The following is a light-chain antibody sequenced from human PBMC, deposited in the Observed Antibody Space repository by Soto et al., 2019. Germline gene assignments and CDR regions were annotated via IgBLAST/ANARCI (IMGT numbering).Light chain of an antibody. CDR2: GAS. V-gene: IGKV3D-7*01. CDR3: QQDYNFPIT. Sequence: EIVMTQSPATLSLSPGERATLSCRASQSVSSSYLSWYQQKPGQAPRLLIYGASTRATGIPARFSGSGSGTDFTLTISSLQPEDFAVYYCQQDYNFPITFGQGTRLEIK. J-gene: IGKJ5*01. CDR1: QSVSSSY.